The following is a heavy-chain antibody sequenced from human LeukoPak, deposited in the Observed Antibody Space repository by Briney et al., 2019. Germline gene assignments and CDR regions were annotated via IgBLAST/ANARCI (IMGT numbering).Heavy chain of an antibody. J-gene: IGHJ5*02. Sequence: ASVKVSCKASGYTFTSYYMHWVRQAPGQGLEWKGIINPSGGSTSYAQKFQGRVTMTRDTSTSTVYMELSSLRSGDTAVYYCARALTLITIFGVVNVWFDPWGQGTLVTVSS. V-gene: IGHV1-46*01. CDR1: GYTFTSYY. CDR2: INPSGGST. D-gene: IGHD3-3*01. CDR3: ARALTLITIFGVVNVWFDP.